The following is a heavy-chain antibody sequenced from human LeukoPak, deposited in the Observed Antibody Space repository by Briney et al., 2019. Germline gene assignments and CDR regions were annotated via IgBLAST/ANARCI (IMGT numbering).Heavy chain of an antibody. D-gene: IGHD3-22*01. J-gene: IGHJ4*02. CDR2: IHYSGNT. V-gene: IGHV4-30-4*08. CDR3: ARLRYYDSSGYTFGN. CDR1: GGSISSGGYY. Sequence: SQTLSLTCTVSGGSISSGGYYWSWIRQHAGKGLEWIGYIHYSGNTNYSPSLRSRVTISVDTSKSHFFLKVTSVTAADTAVYYCARLRYYDSSGYTFGNWGQGTLVTVSS.